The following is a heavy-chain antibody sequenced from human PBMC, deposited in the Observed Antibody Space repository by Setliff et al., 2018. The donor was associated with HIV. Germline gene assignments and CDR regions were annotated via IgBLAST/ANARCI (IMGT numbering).Heavy chain of an antibody. V-gene: IGHV4-61*02. CDR1: GDSVTSDSYY. CDR2: IYFSGST. D-gene: IGHD3-16*01. CDR3: ARDWAAPYYYGMDV. Sequence: SETLSLTCAVSGDSVTSDSYYWNWIRQPAGKTLEWFGRIYFSGSTNYNPSLKSRVTISIDTSKNQLSLKLSSVTAADTAVYYCARDWAAPYYYGMDVWGQGTTVTVSS. J-gene: IGHJ6*02.